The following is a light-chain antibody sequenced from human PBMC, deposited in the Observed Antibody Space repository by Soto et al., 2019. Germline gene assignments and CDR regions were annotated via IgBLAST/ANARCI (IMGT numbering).Light chain of an antibody. Sequence: QSALTQPASVSGSPGRSITVSCTGTSSDIGSYNYVSWYQQHPGKAPKLLIYEVSDRPSGASNRFSGSKSGNTASLTISGLQAEDEADYYCSSYTATNTLVFGTGTKVTVL. CDR1: SSDIGSYNY. CDR3: SSYTATNTLV. V-gene: IGLV2-14*01. J-gene: IGLJ1*01. CDR2: EVS.